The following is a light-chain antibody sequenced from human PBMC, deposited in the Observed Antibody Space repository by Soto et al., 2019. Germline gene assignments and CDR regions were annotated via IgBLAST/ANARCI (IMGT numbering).Light chain of an antibody. CDR1: DNDVGSYDL. CDR2: DVT. V-gene: IGLV2-23*02. Sequence: QSVLTQPASVSGAPGQSITISCTGTDNDVGSYDLVSWYRQSPGEAPKLIVYDVTKRPSGVSDRFSASKSGNTASLTISGLQAEDEAQYYCSSYAGLATYVLFGGGTKLTVL. J-gene: IGLJ2*01. CDR3: SSYAGLATYVL.